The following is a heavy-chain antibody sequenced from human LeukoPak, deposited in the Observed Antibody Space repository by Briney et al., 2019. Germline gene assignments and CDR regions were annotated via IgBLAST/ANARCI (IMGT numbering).Heavy chain of an antibody. Sequence: GGSLRLSCAASGFTFSSYWMSWVRQAPGKGLEWVANIKQDGSEKYYVDSVKGRFTISRDNVKNSLFLQMNSLRAEDTAVYYCARDKAHYYGSGSYYPLPRGLYDYWGQGTLVTVSS. J-gene: IGHJ4*02. D-gene: IGHD3-10*01. CDR3: ARDKAHYYGSGSYYPLPRGLYDY. V-gene: IGHV3-7*01. CDR2: IKQDGSEK. CDR1: GFTFSSYW.